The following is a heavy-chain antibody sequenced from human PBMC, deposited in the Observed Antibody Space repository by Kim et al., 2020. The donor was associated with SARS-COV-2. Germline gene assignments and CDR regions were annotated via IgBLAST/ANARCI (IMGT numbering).Heavy chain of an antibody. CDR1: GYTFTGYY. CDR3: ARGGRDEGDY. V-gene: IGHV1-2*02. Sequence: ASVKVSCKASGYTFTGYYMHWVRQAPGQGLEWVGWINPNSGGTTYAQKFQGRVTMTRDTSISTAYMELISLKSDDTDLYYCARGGRDEGDYWGQGTLVTVSS. CDR2: INPNSGGT. J-gene: IGHJ4*02.